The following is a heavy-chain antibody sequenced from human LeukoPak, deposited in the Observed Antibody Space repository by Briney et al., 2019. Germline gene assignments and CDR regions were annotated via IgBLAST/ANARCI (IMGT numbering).Heavy chain of an antibody. CDR2: IRYDGSNK. D-gene: IGHD5-18*01. V-gene: IGHV3-30*02. Sequence: PGGSLRLSCAASGFTFSSYGMHWVRQAPGKGLEWVAFIRYDGSNKYYADSVKGRFTISRDNSKNTLYLQMNSLRAEDTAVYYRAKRGDTAMVRNWYFDLWGRGTLVTVSS. CDR1: GFTFSSYG. J-gene: IGHJ2*01. CDR3: AKRGDTAMVRNWYFDL.